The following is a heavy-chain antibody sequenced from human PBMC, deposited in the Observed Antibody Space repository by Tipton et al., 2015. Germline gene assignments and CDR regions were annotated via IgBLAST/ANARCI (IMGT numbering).Heavy chain of an antibody. V-gene: IGHV4-38-2*01. J-gene: IGHJ4*02. CDR3: AGGLLLWFGMSDY. CDR1: GYSISSGYY. D-gene: IGHD3-10*01. CDR2: IFHRGDT. Sequence: TLSLTCDVSGYSISSGYYWGWIRQPPGKGLEWIGSIFHRGDTNYHPSLKSRVTISLDTSKNQFSLKLNSVTAADTAVYYCAGGLLLWFGMSDYWGRGTLVTASS.